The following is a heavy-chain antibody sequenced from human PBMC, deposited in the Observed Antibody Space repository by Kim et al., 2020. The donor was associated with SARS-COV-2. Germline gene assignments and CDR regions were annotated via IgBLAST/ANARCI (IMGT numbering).Heavy chain of an antibody. V-gene: IGHV1-69*04. Sequence: SVKVSCKASGGTFSSYAISWVRQAPGQGLEWMGRIIPILGIANYAQKFQGRVTITADKSTSTAYMELSSLRSEDTAVYYCAREGPEYFGWLSDFYMDVWGEGTAVSVSS. J-gene: IGHJ6*03. CDR3: AREGPEYFGWLSDFYMDV. CDR1: GGTFSSYA. D-gene: IGHD3-9*01. CDR2: IIPILGIA.